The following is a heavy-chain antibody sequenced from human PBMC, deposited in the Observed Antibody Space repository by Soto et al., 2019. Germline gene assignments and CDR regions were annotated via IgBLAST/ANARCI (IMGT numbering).Heavy chain of an antibody. Sequence: PGESLKISCKGSGYSFTSYWISWVRQMPGKGLEWMGRIDPSDSYTNYSPSFQGHVTISADKSISTAYLQWSSLKASDTAMYYCARRGYCSGTTCYKWFDPWGQGTLVTVSS. CDR2: IDPSDSYT. CDR3: ARRGYCSGTTCYKWFDP. J-gene: IGHJ5*02. V-gene: IGHV5-10-1*01. CDR1: GYSFTSYW. D-gene: IGHD2-2*02.